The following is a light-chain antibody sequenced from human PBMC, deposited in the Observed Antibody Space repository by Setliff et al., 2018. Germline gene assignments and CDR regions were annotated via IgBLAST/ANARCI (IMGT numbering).Light chain of an antibody. CDR1: SSDVGAYKY. CDR2: DVI. Sequence: QSALAQPRSVSGSPGQSVTISCTGSSSDVGAYKYVSRYQQHPGKAPKLMIYDVIKRPSGVPDRFSGSKSGNTASLTISGLQAEDEADYYCCSYAGNYIRLFGGGTKVTVL. CDR3: CSYAGNYIRL. V-gene: IGLV2-11*01. J-gene: IGLJ2*01.